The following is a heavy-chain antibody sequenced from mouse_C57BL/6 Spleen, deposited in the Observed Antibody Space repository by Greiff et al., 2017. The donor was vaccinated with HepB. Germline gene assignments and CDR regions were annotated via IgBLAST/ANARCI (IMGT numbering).Heavy chain of an antibody. D-gene: IGHD1-1*01. CDR1: GFTFSSYA. Sequence: EVQRVESGGGLVKPGGSLKLSCAASGFTFSSYAMSWVRQTPEKRLEWVATISDGGSYTYYPDNVKGRFTISRDNAKNNLYLQMSHLKSEDTAMYYCAREVYGSSSWFAYWGQGTLVTVSA. V-gene: IGHV5-4*01. J-gene: IGHJ3*01. CDR3: AREVYGSSSWFAY. CDR2: ISDGGSYT.